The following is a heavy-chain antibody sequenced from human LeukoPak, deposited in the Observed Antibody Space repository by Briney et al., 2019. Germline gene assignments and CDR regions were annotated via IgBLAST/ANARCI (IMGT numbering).Heavy chain of an antibody. CDR3: ARRMRWLSHFDP. Sequence: SETLSLTCTVSGGSISSYYWSWIRQPPGKGLEWIGYIYYSGSTNYNPSLKSRVTISVDTSKNQFSLKLSSVTAADTAVYYCARRMRWLSHFDPWGQGTLVTVSS. D-gene: IGHD5-24*01. CDR2: IYYSGST. CDR1: GGSISSYY. V-gene: IGHV4-59*08. J-gene: IGHJ5*02.